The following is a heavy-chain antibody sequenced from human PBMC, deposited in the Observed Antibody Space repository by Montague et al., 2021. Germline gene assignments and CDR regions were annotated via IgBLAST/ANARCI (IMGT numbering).Heavy chain of an antibody. V-gene: IGHV6-1*01. CDR1: GDSVSSNSVT. CDR3: VRQSVSDKFDY. Sequence: CAISGDSVSSNSVTWHWIRQSPSRGLEWLGRTYYRSKWANDYALSVRSRITFNPDTSKNQFSLQLDSVTPEDTAVYYCVRQSVSDKFDYWGQGTRVTVSS. CDR2: TYYRSKWAN. D-gene: IGHD5/OR15-5a*01. J-gene: IGHJ4*02.